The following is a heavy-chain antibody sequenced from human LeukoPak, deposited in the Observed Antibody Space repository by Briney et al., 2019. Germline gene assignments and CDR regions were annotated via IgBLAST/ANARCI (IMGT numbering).Heavy chain of an antibody. J-gene: IGHJ3*02. CDR3: ARDRSTVTRGFDI. V-gene: IGHV1-18*01. Sequence: ASVTVSCKPPGYTFTSYGISWVRQAPGQGLEWMGWIRVYNGDTNYAQKFKGRVTMTRNTSISTAYMELSSLRSEDTAVYYCARDRSTVTRGFDIWGQGTMVTVSS. CDR1: GYTFTSYG. CDR2: IRVYNGDT. D-gene: IGHD4-17*01.